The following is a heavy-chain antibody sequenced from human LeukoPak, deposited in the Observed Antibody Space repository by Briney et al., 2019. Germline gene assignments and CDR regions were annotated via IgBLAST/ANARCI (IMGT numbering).Heavy chain of an antibody. CDR1: GGSISSYY. J-gene: IGHJ5*02. CDR2: IYYSGST. D-gene: IGHD3-22*01. CDR3: ARDQYYYDSSGPNWFDP. V-gene: IGHV4-59*12. Sequence: SETLSLTCTVSGGSISSYYWSWIRQPPGKGLEWIGYIYYSGSTNYNPSLKSRVTISVDTSKNQFSLKLSSVTAADTAVYYCARDQYYYDSSGPNWFDPWGQGTLVTVSS.